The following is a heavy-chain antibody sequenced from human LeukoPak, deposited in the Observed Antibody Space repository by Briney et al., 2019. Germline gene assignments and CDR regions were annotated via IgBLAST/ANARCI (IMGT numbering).Heavy chain of an antibody. CDR2: ISGSGGST. V-gene: IGHV3-23*01. CDR1: GFSFSTYW. J-gene: IGHJ4*02. D-gene: IGHD2-15*01. Sequence: GGSLRLSCAASGFSFSTYWMSWVRQAPGKGLEWVSAISGSGGSTYYADSVKGRFTISRDNSKNTLYLQMNSLRAEDTAVYYCAEDHRKGGGSCPFDYWGQGTLVTVSS. CDR3: AEDHRKGGGSCPFDY.